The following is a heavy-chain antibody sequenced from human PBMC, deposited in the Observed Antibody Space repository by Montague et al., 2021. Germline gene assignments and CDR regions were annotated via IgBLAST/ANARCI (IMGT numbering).Heavy chain of an antibody. D-gene: IGHD3-10*01. CDR2: IFYSGNT. V-gene: IGHV4-31*03. J-gene: IGHJ4*02. Sequence: TLSLTCTVSGGSISSGGYYWSWVHQLPGKGLEWIGYIFYSGNTYYNPSLKSRVTISVDTSKNQFSLKLSSVTAADTAVYYCARAEDYYGSGSYLGFDYRGQGTLVTVSS. CDR1: GGSISSGGYY. CDR3: ARAEDYYGSGSYLGFDY.